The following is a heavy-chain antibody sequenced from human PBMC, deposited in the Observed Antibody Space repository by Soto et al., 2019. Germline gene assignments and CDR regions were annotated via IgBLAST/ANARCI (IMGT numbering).Heavy chain of an antibody. D-gene: IGHD3-10*01. CDR1: GFTFNDFE. V-gene: IGHV3-48*03. CDR3: ARGFGRFNS. J-gene: IGHJ4*02. Sequence: EVQLLESGGGLVQPGGSLRLSCGVSGFTFNDFEMNWVRQAPGKGLEWLAYIDGSGTTKKYADSVRGRFTISRDNPNNSVFLQMSILSAADTASYYCARGFGRFNSWGQGTLVSVSS. CDR2: IDGSGTTK.